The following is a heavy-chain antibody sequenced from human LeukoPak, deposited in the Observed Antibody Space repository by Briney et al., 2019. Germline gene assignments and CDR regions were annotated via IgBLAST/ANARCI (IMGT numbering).Heavy chain of an antibody. Sequence: GGSLRLSCAASGFTFSTYGMHWVRQAPGKGLEWVAFIPYDSSNEYYADSVKGRFTISRDNSKNMLYLQMNSLRAEDTAVFYCAGDFDYWGQGTLGTGSS. CDR3: AGDFDY. J-gene: IGHJ4*02. V-gene: IGHV3-30*02. CDR1: GFTFSTYG. CDR2: IPYDSSNE.